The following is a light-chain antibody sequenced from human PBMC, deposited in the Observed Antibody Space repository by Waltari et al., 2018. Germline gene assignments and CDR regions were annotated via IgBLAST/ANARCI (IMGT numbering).Light chain of an antibody. CDR1: DNIGNW. CDR3: QQYKDYPYT. V-gene: IGKV1-5*03. CDR2: RAT. J-gene: IGKJ2*01. Sequence: DIRMTQSPSTLSASVGDRVTLTCRASDNIGNWLAWYQHRAGKAPNLLISRATVLESGVPSRFSGSGSGTDFTLSITSLQPGDFASFYCQQYKDYPYTFGQGTKLEI.